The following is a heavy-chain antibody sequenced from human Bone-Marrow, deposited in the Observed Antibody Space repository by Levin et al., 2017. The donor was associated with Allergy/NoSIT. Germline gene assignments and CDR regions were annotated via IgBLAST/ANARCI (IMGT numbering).Heavy chain of an antibody. CDR1: GYSFTSYW. Sequence: GESLKISCKGSGYSFTSYWIGWVRQMPGKGLEWMGIIYPGDSDTRYSPSFQGQVTISADKSISTAYLQWSSLKASDTAMYYCARAEVGATLVSVFNWFDPWGQGTLVTVSS. D-gene: IGHD1-26*01. J-gene: IGHJ5*02. V-gene: IGHV5-51*01. CDR3: ARAEVGATLVSVFNWFDP. CDR2: IYPGDSDT.